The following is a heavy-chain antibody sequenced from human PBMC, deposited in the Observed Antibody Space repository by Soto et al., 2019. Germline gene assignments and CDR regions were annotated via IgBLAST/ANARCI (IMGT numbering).Heavy chain of an antibody. V-gene: IGHV1-46*01. CDR2: INPSGGST. D-gene: IGHD3-10*01. J-gene: IGHJ5*02. CDR3: ARGLPMVRGVKVNRPNWFDP. CDR1: GYTFTSYY. Sequence: ASVTVSCKASGYTFTSYYMHWVRQAPGQGLEWMGIINPSGGSTSYAQKFQGRVTMTRDTSTSTVYMELSSLRSEDTAVYYCARGLPMVRGVKVNRPNWFDPWGQGTLVTVSS.